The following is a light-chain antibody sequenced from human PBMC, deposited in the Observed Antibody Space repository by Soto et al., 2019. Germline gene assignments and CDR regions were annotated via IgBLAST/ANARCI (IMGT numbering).Light chain of an antibody. CDR1: QSISSY. Sequence: IQITQSPSSLSSSVLERVTITCRASQSISSYLNWYQQKPGKAPKLLIYAASSLQSGVPSRFSGSGSGTDFTLTISSLQPEDFATYYCQQSYSTPPTFGQGTKVDIK. CDR2: AAS. J-gene: IGKJ1*01. V-gene: IGKV1-39*01. CDR3: QQSYSTPPT.